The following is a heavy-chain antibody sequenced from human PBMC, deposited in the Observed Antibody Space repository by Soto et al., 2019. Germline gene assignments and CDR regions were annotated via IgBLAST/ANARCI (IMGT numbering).Heavy chain of an antibody. CDR1: EFTFSSYA. CDR2: ISGSGGST. Sequence: EVQLLESGGGLVQPGGSLRLSCAASEFTFSSYATSWVRQAPGKGLEWVSAISGSGGSTYYADSVKGRFTISRDNSKNTLYMQMNSLRAEETAVYYWAKDDVTHGMDVWGQGTTVTVSS. J-gene: IGHJ6*02. V-gene: IGHV3-23*01. CDR3: AKDDVTHGMDV. D-gene: IGHD4-4*01.